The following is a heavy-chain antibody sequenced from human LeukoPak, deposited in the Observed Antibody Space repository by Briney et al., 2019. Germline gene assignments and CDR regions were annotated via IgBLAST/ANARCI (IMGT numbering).Heavy chain of an antibody. Sequence: ASVKVSCKASGYTFTSYDINWVRQATGQGLEWMGWMNPNNGNTGYAQKFQGRVTMTRSTSISTAYMELSSLRSEDTAVYYCARLASSSWPLYYYYGMDVWGQGTAVTVSS. J-gene: IGHJ6*02. V-gene: IGHV1-8*01. CDR2: MNPNNGNT. CDR3: ARLASSSWPLYYYYGMDV. D-gene: IGHD6-13*01. CDR1: GYTFTSYD.